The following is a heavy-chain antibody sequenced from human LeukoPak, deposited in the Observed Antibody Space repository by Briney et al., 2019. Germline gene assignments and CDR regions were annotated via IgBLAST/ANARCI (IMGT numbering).Heavy chain of an antibody. Sequence: SETLSLTCTVSGGSISSYYWSWIRQPPGKGLEWIGYIYYSGSTNYNPSLKSRVTISVDTSKNQFSLRLSSVTAADAAVYYCGRGGSVRGGPFYYYYYYMDVWGKGTTVTVSS. D-gene: IGHD3-10*01. CDR2: IYYSGST. CDR3: GRGGSVRGGPFYYYYYYMDV. V-gene: IGHV4-59*01. J-gene: IGHJ6*03. CDR1: GGSISSYY.